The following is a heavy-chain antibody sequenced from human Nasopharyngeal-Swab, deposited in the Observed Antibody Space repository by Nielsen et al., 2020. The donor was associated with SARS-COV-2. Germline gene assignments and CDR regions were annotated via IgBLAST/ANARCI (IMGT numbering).Heavy chain of an antibody. J-gene: IGHJ4*02. D-gene: IGHD1-7*01. CDR3: ARDLAFGETGTTVDY. CDR2: ICYDGSNK. V-gene: IGHV3-33*01. Sequence: GESLKISCAASGFTFSSYGMHWVRQAPGKGLEWVAVICYDGSNKYYADSVKGRFTISRDNSKNTLYLQMNSLRTEDTAVYYCARDLAFGETGTTVDYWGQGTLVTVSS. CDR1: GFTFSSYG.